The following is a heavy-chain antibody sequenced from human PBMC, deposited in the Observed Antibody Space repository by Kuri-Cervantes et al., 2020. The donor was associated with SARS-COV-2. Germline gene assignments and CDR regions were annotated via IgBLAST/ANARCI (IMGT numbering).Heavy chain of an antibody. Sequence: GGSLRLSCAASGFTFSSYAMSWVRQAPGKGLEWVSAISGSGGSTYYADSVKGRFTISRDNSKNTLYLQMNSLRAEDTAVYYCLSGYYDFWSGYETPYYYYGMDVWGQGTMVTVSS. V-gene: IGHV3-23*01. D-gene: IGHD3-3*01. CDR3: LSGYYDFWSGYETPYYYYGMDV. J-gene: IGHJ6*02. CDR1: GFTFSSYA. CDR2: ISGSGGST.